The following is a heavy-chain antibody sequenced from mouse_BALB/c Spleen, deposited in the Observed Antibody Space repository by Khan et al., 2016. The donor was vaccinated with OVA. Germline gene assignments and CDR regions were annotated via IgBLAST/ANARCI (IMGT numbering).Heavy chain of an antibody. Sequence: VQLKESGPELVKPGASVKVSCKASGYSFTDYSLYWVKQSHGKSLEWIGYIDPSNGGTYYNQKFKGKATLTVDKSSSTAFMHLNSLTSEDSADYYCGRGGYGAFACWGQGTLVTVSA. CDR1: GYSFTDYS. CDR3: GRGGYGAFAC. D-gene: IGHD1-1*01. V-gene: IGHV1S135*01. J-gene: IGHJ3*01. CDR2: IDPSNGGT.